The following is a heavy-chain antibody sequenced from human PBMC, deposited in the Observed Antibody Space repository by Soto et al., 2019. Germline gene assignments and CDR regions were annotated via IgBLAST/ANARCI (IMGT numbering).Heavy chain of an antibody. Sequence: GASVKVSCKASGGTFSSYAISWVRQAPGQGLEWMGGIIPIFGTANYAQKFQGRVTITADKSTSTAYMELSSLRSEDTAVYYCATYVTERYYYDSSGYYYDYFDYWGQGTLVTVSS. D-gene: IGHD3-22*01. CDR1: GGTFSSYA. V-gene: IGHV1-69*06. CDR2: IIPIFGTA. J-gene: IGHJ4*02. CDR3: ATYVTERYYYDSSGYYYDYFDY.